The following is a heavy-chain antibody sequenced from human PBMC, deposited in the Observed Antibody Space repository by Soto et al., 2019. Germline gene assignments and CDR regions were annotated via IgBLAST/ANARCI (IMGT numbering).Heavy chain of an antibody. CDR1: GFTFSSYA. CDR3: ARWGLMQVPQYFDY. Sequence: QVQLVESGGGVVQPGRSLRLSCAASGFTFSSYAMHWVRQAPGKGLEWVAVISDDGSNKYYADSVKGRFTISRDNSKNTLYLEMNSLRAEDTAVYYCARWGLMQVPQYFDYWGQGSLVIVSS. J-gene: IGHJ4*02. CDR2: ISDDGSNK. D-gene: IGHD2-8*01. V-gene: IGHV3-30-3*01.